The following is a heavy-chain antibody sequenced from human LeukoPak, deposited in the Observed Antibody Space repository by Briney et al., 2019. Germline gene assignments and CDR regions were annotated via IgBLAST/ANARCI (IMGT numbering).Heavy chain of an antibody. D-gene: IGHD3-22*01. CDR1: GGSINSHY. J-gene: IGHJ4*02. CDR2: IYSSGST. CDR3: ARWRDSSGYYQHFDY. Sequence: SETLSLTCTVSGGSINSHYMSWIRQPAGKGLEWIGHIYSSGSTNYNPSLKSRVTMSVDTSKNQFSLKLSSVTAADTAVYYCARWRDSSGYYQHFDYWGQGVLVTVSS. V-gene: IGHV4-4*07.